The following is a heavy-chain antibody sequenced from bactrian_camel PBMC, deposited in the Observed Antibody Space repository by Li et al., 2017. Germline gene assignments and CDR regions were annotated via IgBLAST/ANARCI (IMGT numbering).Heavy chain of an antibody. D-gene: IGHD4*01. CDR1: GYVYSGCG. CDR3: SADYGRLWEGRDAKDFRF. V-gene: IGHV3S53*01. CDR2: LDSNGTT. Sequence: HVQLVESGGGSVQARGSLKLSCAASGYVYSGCGMAWYRESPGKQRELVASLDSNGTTAYAHSVKGRFSISHDKFKNTVTLQMDDLKPDDTATYYCSADYGRLWEGRDAKDFRFRGPGTQVTVS. J-gene: IGHJ4*01.